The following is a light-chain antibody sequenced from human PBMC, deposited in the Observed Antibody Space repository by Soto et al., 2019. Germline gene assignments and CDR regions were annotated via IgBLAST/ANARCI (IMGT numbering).Light chain of an antibody. Sequence: ESVLTQSPGTLSLSPGERATLSCRASQSVSNTYLAWYQQKPGQAPRLLIYGASSRATGIPDRFSGSGSGTDFTLSISRLEPEDFEVYYCQQYGSSPYTFGQGTKLEIQ. V-gene: IGKV3-20*01. J-gene: IGKJ2*01. CDR1: QSVSNTY. CDR3: QQYGSSPYT. CDR2: GAS.